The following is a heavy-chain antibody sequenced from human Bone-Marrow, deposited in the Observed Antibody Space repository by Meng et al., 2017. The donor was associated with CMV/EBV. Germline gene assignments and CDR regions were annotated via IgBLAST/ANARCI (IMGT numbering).Heavy chain of an antibody. CDR2: INPSGGST. Sequence: ASVKVSCKASGYTFSDYYMHWVRQAPGQGLEWMGIINPSGGSTSYAQKFQGRVTMTRDTSTSTVYMELSSLRSEDTAVYYCARDGGTLYGMDVWGQGTTVTVSS. CDR1: GYTFSDYY. V-gene: IGHV1-46*01. D-gene: IGHD3-16*01. CDR3: ARDGGTLYGMDV. J-gene: IGHJ6*02.